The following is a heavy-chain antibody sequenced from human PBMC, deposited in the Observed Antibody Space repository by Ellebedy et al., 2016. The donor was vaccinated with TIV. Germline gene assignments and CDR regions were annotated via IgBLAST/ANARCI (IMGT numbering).Heavy chain of an antibody. V-gene: IGHV4-59*12. CDR2: IYYSGST. J-gene: IGHJ5*02. CDR3: ARGASMSSSWYRAYNWFDP. D-gene: IGHD6-13*01. CDR1: GGSISSYY. Sequence: SETLSLXCTVSGGSISSYYCRWIRHSPGTGLECIGYIYYSGSTNYNPSLKSRVTISVDTSKNQLSLKLSSVTAADTAVYYCARGASMSSSWYRAYNWFDPWGQGTLVTVSS.